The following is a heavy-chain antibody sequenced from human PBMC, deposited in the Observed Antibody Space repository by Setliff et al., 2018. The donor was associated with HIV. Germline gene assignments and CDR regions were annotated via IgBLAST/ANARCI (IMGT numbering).Heavy chain of an antibody. J-gene: IGHJ4*02. Sequence: ASVKVSCKASGYTFTNYYMHWVRQAPGQGLEWMGVINPTGHSTNYAQKFQDRVTMTSDTSTSTVYMELRSLRSEDTAIYYCVKEYHTTATDTRVANYFDYWGQGTLVTVSS. CDR2: INPTGHST. D-gene: IGHD6-13*01. CDR3: VKEYHTTATDTRVANYFDY. V-gene: IGHV1-46*01. CDR1: GYTFTNYY.